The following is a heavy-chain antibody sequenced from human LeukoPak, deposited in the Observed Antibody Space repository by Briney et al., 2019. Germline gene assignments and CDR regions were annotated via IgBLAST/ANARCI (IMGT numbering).Heavy chain of an antibody. CDR1: GYTFTSYD. CDR2: MNPNSGNT. J-gene: IGHJ6*03. D-gene: IGHD2-2*01. CDR3: ARAKRRGSSRQYYYYMDV. Sequence: ASVKVSCKASGYTFTSYDINWVRQATGQGLEWMGWMNPNSGNTGYAQKFQGRVTMTRNTSISAAYMELSSLRSEDTAVYYCARAKRRGSSRQYYYYMDVWGKGTTVTVSS. V-gene: IGHV1-8*01.